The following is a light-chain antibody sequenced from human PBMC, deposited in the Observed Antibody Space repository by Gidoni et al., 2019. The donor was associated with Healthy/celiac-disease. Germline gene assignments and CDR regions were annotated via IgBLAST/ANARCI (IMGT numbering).Light chain of an antibody. V-gene: IGLV8-61*01. Sequence: QTVVTQEPSFSVSPGGTVTRTCGLSSGSVSTSYYPSWYQQTPGQAPRTLIYSTNTRSSGVPDRFSGSILGNKAALTITGAQADDESDYYCVLYMGSGISVFGTGTKVTVL. CDR3: VLYMGSGISV. J-gene: IGLJ1*01. CDR1: SGSVSTSYY. CDR2: STN.